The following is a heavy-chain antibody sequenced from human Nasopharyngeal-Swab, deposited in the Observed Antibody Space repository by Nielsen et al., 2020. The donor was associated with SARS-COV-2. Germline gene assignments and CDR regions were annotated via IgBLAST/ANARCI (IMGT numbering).Heavy chain of an antibody. Sequence: GGSLRLSCAASGFTFRSYEMNWVRQAPGKGQEGVSYISSSGSTIYYADSVKGRFTISRDNAKNSLYLQMNSLRAEDTAVYYCARVGYGDYGWRGNYYYGMDVWGQGTTVTVSS. D-gene: IGHD4-17*01. CDR1: GFTFRSYE. CDR2: ISSSGSTI. V-gene: IGHV3-48*03. CDR3: ARVGYGDYGWRGNYYYGMDV. J-gene: IGHJ6*02.